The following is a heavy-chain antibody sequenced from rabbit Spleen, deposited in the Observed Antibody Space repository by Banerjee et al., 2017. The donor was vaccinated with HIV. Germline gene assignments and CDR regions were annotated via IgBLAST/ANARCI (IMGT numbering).Heavy chain of an antibody. CDR1: GFDFSNYG. V-gene: IGHV1S47*01. CDR3: VRDQAGDADYGPYYLNL. Sequence: QEQLAESGGGLVQPGGSLKLSCKASGFDFSNYGVSWVRQAPGKGLEWIGYIEPIFGNTYYANWVNGRFTISSHNAQNTLSLQVNSLTAADTATYFCVRDQAGDADYGPYYLNLWGPGTLVTVS. J-gene: IGHJ4*01. D-gene: IGHD2-1*01. CDR2: IEPIFGNT.